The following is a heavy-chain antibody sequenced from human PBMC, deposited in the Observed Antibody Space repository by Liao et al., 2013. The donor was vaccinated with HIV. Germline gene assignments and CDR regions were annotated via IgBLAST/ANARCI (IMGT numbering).Heavy chain of an antibody. D-gene: IGHD2-8*02. Sequence: QLQLQESGPGLVKASETLSLTCTVSGGSISRSSYYWGWIRQPAGKGLEWIGRIYTSGSTNYNPSLKSRVTISVDTSKNQFSLKLNSVTAADTAVYYCAKNTGAWHIFDYWGQGILVTVSS. J-gene: IGHJ4*02. CDR2: IYTSGST. CDR1: GGSISRSSYY. V-gene: IGHV4-61*02. CDR3: AKNTGAWHIFDY.